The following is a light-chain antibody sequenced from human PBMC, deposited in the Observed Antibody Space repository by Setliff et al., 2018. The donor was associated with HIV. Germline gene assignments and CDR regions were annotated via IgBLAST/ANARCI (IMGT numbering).Light chain of an antibody. V-gene: IGLV2-11*01. CDR1: SSDVGAYEY. Sequence: QSVLTQPRSVSGSPGHSVTISCTGTSSDVGAYEYVSWYQQHPGKAPKLIIYEVTKRPSGVPDRFSGSKSDNTASLTVSGLQTEDEADYYCYSYAGNNFYVFGSGTKVTVL. CDR3: YSYAGNNFYV. J-gene: IGLJ1*01. CDR2: EVT.